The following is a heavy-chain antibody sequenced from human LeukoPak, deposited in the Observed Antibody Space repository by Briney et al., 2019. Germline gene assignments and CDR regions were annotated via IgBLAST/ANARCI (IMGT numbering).Heavy chain of an antibody. V-gene: IGHV3-21*05. J-gene: IGHJ4*02. CDR3: ARDEQTYYYGSGSFSTPRYYFDY. Sequence: SGGSLRLSCAASGFTFSRYTMSWVRQAPGKGLEWVSYISSSSSYIYYADSVKGRFTISRDNAKNSLYLQMNSLRAEDTAVYYCARDEQTYYYGSGSFSTPRYYFDYWGQGTLVTVSS. CDR1: GFTFSRYT. D-gene: IGHD3-10*01. CDR2: ISSSSSYI.